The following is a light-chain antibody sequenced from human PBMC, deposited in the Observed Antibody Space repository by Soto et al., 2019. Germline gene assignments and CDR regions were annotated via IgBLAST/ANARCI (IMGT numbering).Light chain of an antibody. CDR3: SSYTTSGALV. Sequence: QSAVTQPASVSGSPGQSITISCTGTSSDVGGYNYVSWYQQHPDKAPKLLIFDVRSRPSGISNRFSGSKSGNTASLTISGLQAADGADYYFSSYTTSGALVFGGGTKLTVL. CDR1: SSDVGGYNY. J-gene: IGLJ3*02. V-gene: IGLV2-14*03. CDR2: DVR.